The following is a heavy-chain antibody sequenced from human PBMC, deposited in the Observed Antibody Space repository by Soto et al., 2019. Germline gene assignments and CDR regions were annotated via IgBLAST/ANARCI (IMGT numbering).Heavy chain of an antibody. Sequence: ASVKVSCKASGYTFTSYGISWVRQAPGQGLEWMGWISAYNGNTNYAQKLQGRVTMTTDTSTSTAYMELRSLRSDDTAVYYCARDSRVVPAATDAFDIWGQGTMVTVSS. J-gene: IGHJ3*02. D-gene: IGHD2-2*01. CDR3: ARDSRVVPAATDAFDI. CDR1: GYTFTSYG. CDR2: ISAYNGNT. V-gene: IGHV1-18*01.